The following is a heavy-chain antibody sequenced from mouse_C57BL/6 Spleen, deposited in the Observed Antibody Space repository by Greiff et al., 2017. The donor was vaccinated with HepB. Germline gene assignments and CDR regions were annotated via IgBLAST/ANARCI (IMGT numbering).Heavy chain of an antibody. CDR1: GYTFPSYW. CDR2: IDTSDSYT. Sequence: QVQLKESGAELVKPGASVKLSCKASGYTFPSYWMQWVKQRPGQGLEWIGEIDTSDSYTNYNQKFKGKATLTVDTSSSTAYMQLSSLTSEDSAVYDCAATMVTTDAYWGQGTRVTVSA. J-gene: IGHJ3*01. CDR3: AATMVTTDAY. D-gene: IGHD2-2*01. V-gene: IGHV1-50*01.